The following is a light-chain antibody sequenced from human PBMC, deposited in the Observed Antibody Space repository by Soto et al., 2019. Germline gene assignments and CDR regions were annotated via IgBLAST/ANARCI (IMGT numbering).Light chain of an antibody. V-gene: IGKV3-20*01. Sequence: EIVLTQSPGTLSLSPGERATLSCRASQSGSDSYLAWYQQKPGQPPRLLIFGVSSRATGIPDRFSGSGSGTDFTLTISRLEPEDFAVYYCQQQGRSWITFGQGTRLEIK. J-gene: IGKJ5*01. CDR1: QSGSDSY. CDR3: QQQGRSWIT. CDR2: GVS.